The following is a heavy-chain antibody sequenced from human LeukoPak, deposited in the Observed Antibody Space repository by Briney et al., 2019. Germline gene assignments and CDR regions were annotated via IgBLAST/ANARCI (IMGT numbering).Heavy chain of an antibody. CDR1: GGSISSYY. Sequence: SETLSLTCTVSGGSISSYYWSWIRQPPGKGLEWIGYIYYSGSTNYNPSLKSRVTISVDTSKNQFSLKLSSVTAADTAVYYSARGRTYDFWSGYSINYYYMDVWGKGTTVTVSS. CDR3: ARGRTYDFWSGYSINYYYMDV. V-gene: IGHV4-59*01. D-gene: IGHD3-3*01. J-gene: IGHJ6*03. CDR2: IYYSGST.